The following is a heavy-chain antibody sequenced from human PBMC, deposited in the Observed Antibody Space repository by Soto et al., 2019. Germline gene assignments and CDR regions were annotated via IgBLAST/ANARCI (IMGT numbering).Heavy chain of an antibody. D-gene: IGHD1-26*01. CDR1: TFTSYG. CDR2: ISAYNGNT. J-gene: IGHJ4*02. Sequence: TFTSYGIRWVRQAPGQGLEWMGWISAYNGNTNYAQKLQGRVTMTTDTSTSTAYMELRSLRSDDTAVYYCARLKGSYYLGPLDYWGQGTLVTVSS. CDR3: ARLKGSYYLGPLDY. V-gene: IGHV1-18*01.